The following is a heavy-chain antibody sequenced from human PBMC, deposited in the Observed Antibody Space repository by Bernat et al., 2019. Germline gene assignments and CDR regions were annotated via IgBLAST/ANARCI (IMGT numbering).Heavy chain of an antibody. CDR2: LWYDGSNK. CDR1: GFTFSSYG. Sequence: QVQLVESGGGVVQPGRSLRLSCAASGFTFSSYGMHWVRQAPGKGLEWVAALWYDGSNKYYADSVKGRFTISRDNSKNTLYLQMNSLRAEDTAFYYCARDNCGGDCYCFDYWGQGTLVTVSS. D-gene: IGHD2-21*02. V-gene: IGHV3-33*01. CDR3: ARDNCGGDCYCFDY. J-gene: IGHJ4*02.